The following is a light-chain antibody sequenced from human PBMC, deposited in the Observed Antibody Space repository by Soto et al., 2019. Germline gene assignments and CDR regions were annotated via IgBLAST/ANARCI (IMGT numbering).Light chain of an antibody. J-gene: IGKJ3*01. CDR1: QTLGSS. Sequence: DXXMTQSPSTLSASVGDTVTITCRASQTLGSSLAWYQHKPGRAPYLLIYKTSTLEPGVPSRFSGYGSATEFTLAISGLQADDFATYYCQHYDSYSMTFGPGTKVDL. CDR2: KTS. CDR3: QHYDSYSMT. V-gene: IGKV1-5*03.